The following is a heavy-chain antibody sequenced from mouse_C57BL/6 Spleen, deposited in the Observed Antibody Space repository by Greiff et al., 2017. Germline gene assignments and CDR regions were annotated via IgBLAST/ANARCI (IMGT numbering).Heavy chain of an antibody. CDR1: GYTFTDYE. D-gene: IGHD2-12*01. CDR2: IDPETGGT. Sequence: VQLQQSGAELVRPGASVTLSCKASGYTFTDYEMHWVKQTPVHGLEWIGAIDPETGGTAYNQKFKGKAILTADKSSSTAYMELRSLTSEDSAVYYWTRIRRGGGYYFDYWGQGTTLTVSS. J-gene: IGHJ2*01. V-gene: IGHV1-15*01. CDR3: TRIRRGGGYYFDY.